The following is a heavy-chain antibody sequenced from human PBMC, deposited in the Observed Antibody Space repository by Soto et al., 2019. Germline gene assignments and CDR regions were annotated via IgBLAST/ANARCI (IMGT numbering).Heavy chain of an antibody. CDR3: ARTLVGATSYGMDV. Sequence: PVKVSCKASGGTLSSYAISWVRQALGQGLEWMGGIIPIFGTANYAQKFQGRVTITADKSTSTAYMELSSLRSEDTAVYYCARTLVGATSYGMDVWGQGTTVTVSS. CDR2: IIPIFGTA. D-gene: IGHD1-26*01. CDR1: GGTLSSYA. V-gene: IGHV1-69*06. J-gene: IGHJ6*02.